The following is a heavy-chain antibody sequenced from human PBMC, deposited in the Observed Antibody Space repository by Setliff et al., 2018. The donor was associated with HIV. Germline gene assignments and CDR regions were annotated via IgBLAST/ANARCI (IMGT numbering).Heavy chain of an antibody. CDR1: GGFISSGGYY. J-gene: IGHJ5*02. Sequence: SETLSLTCTVSGGFISSGGYYWSWIRQHPGKGLEWIGYIYYSGSTYYNPSLKSRVTISVDTSKNQFSLKLSSVTAADTAVYYCARTIVREFDPWGQGTLVTVS. D-gene: IGHD3-22*01. CDR3: ARTIVREFDP. V-gene: IGHV4-31*03. CDR2: IYYSGST.